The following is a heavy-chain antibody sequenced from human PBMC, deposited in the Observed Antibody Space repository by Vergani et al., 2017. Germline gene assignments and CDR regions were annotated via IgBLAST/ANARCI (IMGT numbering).Heavy chain of an antibody. D-gene: IGHD3-3*01. CDR1: GFTFSSYS. CDR3: ARAGEAYDFWSGYYFYYYGMDV. J-gene: IGHJ6*02. Sequence: EVQLVESGGGLVKPGGSLRLSCAASGFTFSSYSMNWVRQAPGKGLEWVSSISSSSSYIYYADSVKGRFTISRDNAKNSLYLQMNSLRAEDTAVYYCARAGEAYDFWSGYYFYYYGMDVWGQGP. CDR2: ISSSSSYI. V-gene: IGHV3-21*01.